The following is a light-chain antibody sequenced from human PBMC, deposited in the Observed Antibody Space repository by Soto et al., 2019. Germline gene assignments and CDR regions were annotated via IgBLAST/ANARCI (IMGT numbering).Light chain of an antibody. Sequence: QSVLTQPRSVSGCPGQSVTISCTGTSSDVGGYNYVSWYQQHPGKAPKLMIYTVTKRPSGVPDRFSGSKSDNTASLTISGLQADDEADYYCCSYAGSSSYVFGTGTKVTVL. CDR1: SSDVGGYNY. CDR2: TVT. CDR3: CSYAGSSSYV. J-gene: IGLJ1*01. V-gene: IGLV2-11*01.